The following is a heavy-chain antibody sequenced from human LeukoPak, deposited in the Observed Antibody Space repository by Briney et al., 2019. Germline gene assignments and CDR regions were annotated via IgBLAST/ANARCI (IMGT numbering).Heavy chain of an antibody. Sequence: ASVKVSCKASGGTFSSYAISWVRQAPGQGLEWMGGIIPIFGTANYAQKFQGRVTITADESTSTAYMELSSLRSEDTAVYYCARDFWTSAPDEAFDIWGQGTMVTVSS. D-gene: IGHD1-1*01. V-gene: IGHV1-69*13. CDR1: GGTFSSYA. CDR3: ARDFWTSAPDEAFDI. CDR2: IIPIFGTA. J-gene: IGHJ3*02.